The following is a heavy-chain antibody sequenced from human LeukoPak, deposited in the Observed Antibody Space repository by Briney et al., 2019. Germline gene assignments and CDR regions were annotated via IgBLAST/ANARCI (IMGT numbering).Heavy chain of an antibody. V-gene: IGHV1-46*01. CDR3: ARDGGSTAWSHAFDI. J-gene: IGHJ3*02. CDR2: INPSGGST. D-gene: IGHD3-3*01. CDR1: GYTFTSYY. Sequence: GASVTVSCKASGYTFTSYYMHWVRQAPGQGLEWMGIINPSGGSTSYAQKFQGRVTMTRDTSTSTVYMELSSLRSEDTAVYYCARDGGSTAWSHAFDIWGQGTMVTVSS.